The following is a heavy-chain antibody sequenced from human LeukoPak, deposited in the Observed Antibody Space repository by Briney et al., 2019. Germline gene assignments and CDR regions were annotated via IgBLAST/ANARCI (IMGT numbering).Heavy chain of an antibody. V-gene: IGHV3-30*18. J-gene: IGHJ6*02. D-gene: IGHD1-26*01. Sequence: GGSLRLSCAASGFTFSSYGTHWVRQAPGKGLEWVAVISYDGSNKYYADSVKGRFTISRDNSKNTLYLQMNSLRAEDTAVYYCAKSRGSSSYYYYGMDVWGQGTTVTVSS. CDR1: GFTFSSYG. CDR3: AKSRGSSSYYYYGMDV. CDR2: ISYDGSNK.